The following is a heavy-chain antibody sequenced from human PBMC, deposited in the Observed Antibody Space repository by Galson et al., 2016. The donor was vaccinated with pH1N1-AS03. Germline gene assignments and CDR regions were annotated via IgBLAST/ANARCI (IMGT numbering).Heavy chain of an antibody. J-gene: IGHJ4*02. CDR1: GYTFTNYG. V-gene: IGHV1-18*01. CDR3: PRSGSGSFYEGDF. D-gene: IGHD3-10*01. Sequence: SVKVSCKASGYTFTNYGISWVRQAPGQGLEYMGWIGTYTIYAQKLQGRVTMTTDTSTSTAYMEMRSLRSDDTAVYYCPRSGSGSFYEGDFWGQVTLVSVSS. CDR2: IGTYT.